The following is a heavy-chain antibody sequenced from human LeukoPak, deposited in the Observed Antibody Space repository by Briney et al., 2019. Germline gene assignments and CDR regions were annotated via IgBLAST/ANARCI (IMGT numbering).Heavy chain of an antibody. CDR2: MSSSGTYI. Sequence: GGSLRLSCAASGFTFSSYSMNWVRQAPGKGLECVSFMSSSGTYIYYADSLKGRFTISRDNAKDSLYLQMNSLRAEDTAVYYCARDRGGWFDPWGQGTLVIVSS. V-gene: IGHV3-21*01. CDR1: GFTFSSYS. D-gene: IGHD3-10*01. CDR3: ARDRGGWFDP. J-gene: IGHJ5*02.